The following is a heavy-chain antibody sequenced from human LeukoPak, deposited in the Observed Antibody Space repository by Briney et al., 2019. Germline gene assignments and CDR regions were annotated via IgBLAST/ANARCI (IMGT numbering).Heavy chain of an antibody. V-gene: IGHV3-48*03. CDR2: ISSSGSTI. D-gene: IGHD2-15*01. CDR3: ARDRYCSGGSCYYFDY. J-gene: IGHJ4*02. CDR1: GFTFSSYE. Sequence: PGGSLRLSCAASGFTFSSYEMNWVRQAPGKGLGLVSYISSSGSTIYYADSVKGRFTISRDNAKNSLYLQMNSLRAEDTAVYYCARDRYCSGGSCYYFDYWGQGTLVTVSS.